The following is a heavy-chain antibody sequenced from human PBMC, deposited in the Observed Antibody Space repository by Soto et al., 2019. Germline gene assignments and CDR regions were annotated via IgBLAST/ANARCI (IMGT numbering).Heavy chain of an antibody. Sequence: GASVKVSCKAPGYTFTGYYMHWVRQAPGQGLEWMGWINPNSGGTNYAQKFQGWVTMTRDTSISTAYMELSRLRSEDTAVYYCARGGSGWFPVHDAFDIWGQGTMVTVSS. J-gene: IGHJ3*02. D-gene: IGHD6-19*01. CDR1: GYTFTGYY. V-gene: IGHV1-2*04. CDR2: INPNSGGT. CDR3: ARGGSGWFPVHDAFDI.